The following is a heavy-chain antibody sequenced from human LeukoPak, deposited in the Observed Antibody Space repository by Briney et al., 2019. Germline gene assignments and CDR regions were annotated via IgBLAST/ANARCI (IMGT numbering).Heavy chain of an antibody. Sequence: GGSLRLSCAASGFTFSGSAMHWVRQASGKGLEWVGRIRSKANSYATAYAASVKGRFTISRDDSKNTAYLQMNGLKTEDTAVYYCTRPLWGYSGYDSTRQDYWGQGTLVTVSS. CDR3: TRPLWGYSGYDSTRQDY. CDR2: IRSKANSYAT. D-gene: IGHD5-12*01. CDR1: GFTFSGSA. V-gene: IGHV3-73*01. J-gene: IGHJ4*02.